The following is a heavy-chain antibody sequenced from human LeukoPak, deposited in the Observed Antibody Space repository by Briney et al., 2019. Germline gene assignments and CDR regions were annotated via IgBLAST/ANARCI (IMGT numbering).Heavy chain of an antibody. CDR3: TRRSVAGTFEY. J-gene: IGHJ4*02. D-gene: IGHD6-19*01. CDR2: MNPSGGQT. CDR1: GYTFTSYD. V-gene: IGHV1-8*01. Sequence: ASVKVSCKASGYTFTSYDINWARQATGQGPEWMGWMNPSGGQTNYAQSLQGRVTMTRNTSTSTAYMDLSSLRSEDTAVYYCTRRSVAGTFEYWGQGTLVTVSS.